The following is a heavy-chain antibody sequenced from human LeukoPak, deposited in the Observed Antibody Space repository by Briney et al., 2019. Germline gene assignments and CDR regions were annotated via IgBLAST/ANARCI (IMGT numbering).Heavy chain of an antibody. V-gene: IGHV4-34*01. CDR2: INHSGST. J-gene: IGHJ4*02. Sequence: SETLSLTCAVYGGSFSGYYWSWIRQPPGKGLEWIGEINHSGSTNYNPSLKSQVTISVDTSKNQFSLKLSSVTAADTAVYYCARGGKVLRYFDWLLPLDYWGQGTLVTVSS. D-gene: IGHD3-9*01. CDR3: ARGGKVLRYFDWLLPLDY. CDR1: GGSFSGYY.